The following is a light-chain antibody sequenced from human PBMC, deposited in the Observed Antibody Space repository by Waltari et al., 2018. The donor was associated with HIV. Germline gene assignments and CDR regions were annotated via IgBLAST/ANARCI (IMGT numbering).Light chain of an antibody. CDR2: EVT. V-gene: IGLV2-8*01. CDR3: TSYVDNYHVF. J-gene: IGLJ2*01. Sequence: SALTQPPSASGSPGQSATISCPGTTNDVGSYDYVSWYQQHPGRAPKLLIYEVTQRPSGVPDRFSGSKSGNTASLTVAGLQAEDDGHYYCTSYVDNYHVFFGGGTKLTVL. CDR1: TNDVGSYDY.